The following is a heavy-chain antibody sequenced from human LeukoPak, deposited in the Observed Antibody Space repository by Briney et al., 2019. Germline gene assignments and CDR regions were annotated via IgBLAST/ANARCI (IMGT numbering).Heavy chain of an antibody. CDR3: ARISGYYSFDY. CDR1: GGSFSGYY. Sequence: SETLSLTCAVYGGSFSGYYWSWIRQPAGKGLEWIGRIYSSGSTNYNPSLKSRVTMSVDTSKNQFSLKLSSVTAADTAVYYCARISGYYSFDYWGQGTLVTVSS. CDR2: IYSSGST. J-gene: IGHJ4*02. D-gene: IGHD3-22*01. V-gene: IGHV4-59*10.